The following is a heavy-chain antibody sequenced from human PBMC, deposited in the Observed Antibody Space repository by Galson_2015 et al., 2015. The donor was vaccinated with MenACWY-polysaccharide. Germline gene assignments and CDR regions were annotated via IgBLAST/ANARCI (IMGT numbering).Heavy chain of an antibody. CDR1: GFTFHSYT. CDR3: ANPGLSTGRASDVDF. J-gene: IGHJ4*02. D-gene: IGHD2-2*01. V-gene: IGHV3-23*01. CDR2: ISGSGAST. Sequence: LRLSCAVSGFTFHSYTMSWVRQAPGKGLEWVSGISGSGASTYYADSVKGRFTISRDNSRNTLYLQMNSLRAEDTAIYYCANPGLSTGRASDVDFWGQGTLVTVSS.